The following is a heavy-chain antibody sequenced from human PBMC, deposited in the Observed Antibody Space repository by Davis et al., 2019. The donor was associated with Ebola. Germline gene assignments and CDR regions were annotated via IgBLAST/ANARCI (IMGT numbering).Heavy chain of an antibody. CDR2: INPSSGDT. CDR3: ARDLGYDSSGYWGH. Sequence: ASVKVSCKASGGTFSSYAISWVRQAPGQGLEWMGIINPSSGDTSYAQKFQGRVTMSRDTSTSTLYMDLSSLRSEDTAVYYCARDLGYDSSGYWGHWGQGTMVTVST. CDR1: GGTFSSYA. D-gene: IGHD3-22*01. V-gene: IGHV1-46*01. J-gene: IGHJ4*02.